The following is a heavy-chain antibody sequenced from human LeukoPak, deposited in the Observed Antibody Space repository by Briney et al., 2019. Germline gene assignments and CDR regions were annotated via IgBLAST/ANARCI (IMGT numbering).Heavy chain of an antibody. J-gene: IGHJ4*02. V-gene: IGHV1-2*02. CDR2: INPNSGGT. CDR1: GYTFTVYY. CDR3: ARDFGRDARDY. Sequence: EASVRVSCKASGYTFTVYYLHWVRQAPGQGLEWMGWINPNSGGTNYAQKFQGRVTMTRDTSISTVYMELSRLRSDDTAVYYCARDFGRDARDYWGQGTLVTVSS. D-gene: IGHD3-3*01.